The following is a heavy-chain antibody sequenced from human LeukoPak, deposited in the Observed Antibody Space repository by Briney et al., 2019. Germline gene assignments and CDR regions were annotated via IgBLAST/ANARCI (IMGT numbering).Heavy chain of an antibody. J-gene: IGHJ5*02. V-gene: IGHV4-39*02. Sequence: SETLSLTCTVSGGSISSSSYYWGWIRQPPGKGLEWIGSIYYSGSTYYNPSLKSRVTISVDTSKNQFSLQLSSLTAADTAVYYCARGRLRYHPGFDPWGQGTLVTVSS. CDR3: ARGRLRYHPGFDP. CDR1: GGSISSSSYY. CDR2: IYYSGST. D-gene: IGHD3-9*01.